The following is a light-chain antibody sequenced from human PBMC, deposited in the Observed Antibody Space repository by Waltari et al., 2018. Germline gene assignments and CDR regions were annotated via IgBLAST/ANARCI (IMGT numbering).Light chain of an antibody. Sequence: QSALTQPASVSGSPGQSITISCNGTSSDVGGYNYVTWYQQHPGNTPKLMIYDVSKRPSGVSNRFSGSKSGNTASLTISGLQAEDEADYYCCSYAGSSSYVFGTGTKVTVL. J-gene: IGLJ1*01. CDR1: SSDVGGYNY. V-gene: IGLV2-23*02. CDR3: CSYAGSSSYV. CDR2: DVS.